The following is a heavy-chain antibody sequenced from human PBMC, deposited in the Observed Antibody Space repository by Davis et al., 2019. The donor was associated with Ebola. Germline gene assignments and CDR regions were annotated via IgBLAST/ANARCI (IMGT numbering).Heavy chain of an antibody. CDR2: IRSKANSYAT. Sequence: GESLNISCAASGFTFSGSALHWVRQASGKGLGWVGRIRSKANSYATAYAASVKGRFTISRDDSKNTAYLQMNSLKTEDTAVYYCTVTTTHDDYWGQGTLVTVSS. V-gene: IGHV3-73*01. J-gene: IGHJ4*02. D-gene: IGHD4-11*01. CDR3: TVTTTHDDY. CDR1: GFTFSGSA.